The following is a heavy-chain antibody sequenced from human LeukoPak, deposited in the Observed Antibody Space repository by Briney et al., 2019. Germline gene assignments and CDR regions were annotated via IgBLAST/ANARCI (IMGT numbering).Heavy chain of an antibody. CDR2: IIPIFGTA. D-gene: IGHD2-21*02. Sequence: VASVKVSCKASGGTFSSYAISWVRQAPGQGLEWMGRIIPIFGTANYAQKFQGSVTITTDESTSTAYMELSSLRSEDTAVYYCAREYCGGDCYSDRVSDYWGQGTLVTVSS. J-gene: IGHJ4*02. CDR3: AREYCGGDCYSDRVSDY. V-gene: IGHV1-69*05. CDR1: GGTFSSYA.